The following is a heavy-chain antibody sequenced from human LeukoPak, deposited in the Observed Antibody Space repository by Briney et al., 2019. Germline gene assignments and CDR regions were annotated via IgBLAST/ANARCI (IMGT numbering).Heavy chain of an antibody. V-gene: IGHV3-53*01. Sequence: GGSLRLSCSASGLTVSTNYLTWVRQAPGKGLEWVSVIYSGGNTYYADSVKGRFTISRDNSKNTLYLQMNSLRAEDTAVYYCAKDEPLYGAFDYWGQGTLVTVSS. J-gene: IGHJ4*02. CDR2: IYSGGNT. CDR3: AKDEPLYGAFDY. D-gene: IGHD4-17*01. CDR1: GLTVSTNY.